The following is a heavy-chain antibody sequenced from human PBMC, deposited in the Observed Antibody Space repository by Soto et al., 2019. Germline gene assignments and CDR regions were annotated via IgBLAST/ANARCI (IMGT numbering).Heavy chain of an antibody. D-gene: IGHD3-16*01. CDR3: ARLSAGWHNHYYYGLDV. CDR2: VYHSGST. J-gene: IGHJ6*02. CDR1: GGSVFTNNW. Sequence: QVQLQESGPGLVKPSGTLSLTCAVSGGSVFTNNWWTWVRQPPGKGLEWIGEVYHSGSTNYNPSLRSRATLTVANSNGQSSLRSTSVTAADTAADYCARLSAGWHNHYYYGLDVWGQGTTVTVSS. V-gene: IGHV4-4*02.